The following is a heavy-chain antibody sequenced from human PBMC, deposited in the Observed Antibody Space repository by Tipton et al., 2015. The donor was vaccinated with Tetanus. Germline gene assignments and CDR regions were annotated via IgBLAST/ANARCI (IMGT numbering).Heavy chain of an antibody. CDR3: ARGPLENEGYFDS. D-gene: IGHD1-1*01. J-gene: IGHJ4*02. Sequence: GLVKPSETLSLTCIVSGGSMRSYYWSWIRQPPGKGLEWIGHIYSSGGARYSPSLKSRTTMPVDRSKSQFSLEVTSVTAADTAVYFCARGPLENEGYFDSWGQGILVTVTA. CDR2: IYSSGGA. CDR1: GGSMRSYY. V-gene: IGHV4-59*01.